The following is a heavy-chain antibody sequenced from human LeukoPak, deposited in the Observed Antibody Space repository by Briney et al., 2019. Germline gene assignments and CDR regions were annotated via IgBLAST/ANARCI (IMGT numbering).Heavy chain of an antibody. J-gene: IGHJ4*02. CDR1: GGTFSSYA. V-gene: IGHV1-69*04. Sequence: SVKASCKASGGTFSSYAISWVRQAPGQGLEWMGRIIPILGIANYAQKFQGRVTITADKSTSTAYMELSSLRSEDTAVYYCARPLVRDGGNLDYWGQGTLVTVSS. D-gene: IGHD4-23*01. CDR2: IIPILGIA. CDR3: ARPLVRDGGNLDY.